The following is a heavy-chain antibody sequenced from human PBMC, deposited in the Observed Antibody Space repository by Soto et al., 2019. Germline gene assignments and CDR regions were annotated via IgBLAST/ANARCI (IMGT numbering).Heavy chain of an antibody. Sequence: EVQLVESGGGLVQPGGSLRLSCAASGFTFSSYWMSWVRQAPGKGLEWVANIKQDGSEKYYVDSVKGRFTISRDNAKNSLYLQINSLRAEDTAVYSCARDPSIVVVPAAIRAYYYYGMDVWGQGTTVTVSS. CDR1: GFTFSSYW. D-gene: IGHD2-2*02. CDR3: ARDPSIVVVPAAIRAYYYYGMDV. J-gene: IGHJ6*02. V-gene: IGHV3-7*04. CDR2: IKQDGSEK.